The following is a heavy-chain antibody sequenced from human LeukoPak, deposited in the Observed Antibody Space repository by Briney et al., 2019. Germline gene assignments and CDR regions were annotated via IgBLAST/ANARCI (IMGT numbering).Heavy chain of an antibody. Sequence: GGSLRLSCAAPGFSFSSYAIHWVRQAPGKGLEWVAVISYDGSKKHYADSVKGRFTISRDNSKNTLYLQMNSLRAEDTAVYYCARGRLAGVPDYYGMDVWGKGTTVTVSS. D-gene: IGHD1-1*01. CDR3: ARGRLAGVPDYYGMDV. CDR1: GFSFSSYA. J-gene: IGHJ6*04. CDR2: ISYDGSKK. V-gene: IGHV3-30*04.